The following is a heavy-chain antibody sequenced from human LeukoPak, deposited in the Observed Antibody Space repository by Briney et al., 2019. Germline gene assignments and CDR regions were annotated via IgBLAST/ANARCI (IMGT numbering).Heavy chain of an antibody. CDR2: INQDGRVK. J-gene: IGHJ4*02. D-gene: IGHD2-8*01. CDR1: GFTFDKYW. Sequence: GRSLRLSCAASGFTFDKYWMDWVRQAPGKGLEWVAQINQDGRVKHYVDSVKGRFTISRDNAKNLVSLQMSSLRAEDTAVYYCARGSDYSNGNIYEDDFEYWGQGTLVTVSS. CDR3: ARGSDYSNGNIYEDDFEY. V-gene: IGHV3-7*01.